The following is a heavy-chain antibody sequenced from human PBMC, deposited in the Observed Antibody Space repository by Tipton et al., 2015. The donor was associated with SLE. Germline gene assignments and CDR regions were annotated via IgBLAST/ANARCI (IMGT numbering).Heavy chain of an antibody. V-gene: IGHV1-18*04. CDR1: GYTFTSYA. CDR3: ARDSSSYYYYYGMDA. J-gene: IGHJ6*02. CDR2: ISPYDGKT. Sequence: QVQLVQSGGEVKKPGASVKVSCLTSGYTFTSYAITWVRQAPGQGLERMGWISPYDGKTNYAEKLQGRVTMTTDTSTSTAYMELRSPRFDGTAVYYCARDSSSYYYYYGMDAWGQGTTVTVSS. D-gene: IGHD6-13*01.